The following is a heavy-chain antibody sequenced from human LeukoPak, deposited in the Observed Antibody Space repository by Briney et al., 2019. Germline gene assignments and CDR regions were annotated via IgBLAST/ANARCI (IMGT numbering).Heavy chain of an antibody. CDR3: ARSMRVSWVQMWFDI. J-gene: IGHJ3*02. Sequence: GGSLRLSCAASGLTVSSNYMSWVRQAPGKGLEWVSVIYSGGTTYYADSVKGRFTISRDNSKNTLYLQMDSLRAEDTAVHYCARSMRVSWVQMWFDIWGQGTMVTVSS. CDR2: IYSGGTT. V-gene: IGHV3-53*01. CDR1: GLTVSSNY. D-gene: IGHD5-18*01.